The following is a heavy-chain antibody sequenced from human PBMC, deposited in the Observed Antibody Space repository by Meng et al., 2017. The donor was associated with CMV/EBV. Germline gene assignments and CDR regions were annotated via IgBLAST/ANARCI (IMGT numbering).Heavy chain of an antibody. CDR3: ARGVPNGSSSYYPYYFDY. CDR1: GRSFRGYC. Sequence: VPVPPDDARLLQGAAALSHPLASSGRSFRGYCWCLIRQQPREGRECPGEIHHSGRTNYHPSLKSRVPISIDTSTKQFYTKMSSVTAEVTAVNYCARGVPNGSSSYYPYYFDYWGQGTLVTVSS. CDR2: IHHSGRT. J-gene: IGHJ4*02. V-gene: IGHV4-34*01. D-gene: IGHD3-22*01.